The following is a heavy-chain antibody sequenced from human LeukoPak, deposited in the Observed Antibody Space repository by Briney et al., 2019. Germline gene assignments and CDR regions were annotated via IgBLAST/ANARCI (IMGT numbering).Heavy chain of an antibody. V-gene: IGHV3-23*01. Sequence: PGGSLRLSCAASGFTFSSYGMHWVRQAPGKGLEWVSAISASGGGTYYADSVKGRFTISRDNSKNTLFLQMSSLRAEDTAVYYCARLNSGSFSDFWGQGTLVTVSS. J-gene: IGHJ4*02. CDR2: ISASGGGT. CDR3: ARLNSGSFSDF. D-gene: IGHD1-26*01. CDR1: GFTFSSYG.